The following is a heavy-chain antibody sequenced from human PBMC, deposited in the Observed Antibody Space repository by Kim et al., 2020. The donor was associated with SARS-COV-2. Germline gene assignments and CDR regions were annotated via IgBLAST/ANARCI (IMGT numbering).Heavy chain of an antibody. D-gene: IGHD4-17*01. Sequence: ASVKVSCKASGYTFTSYGISWVRQAPGQGLEWMGWISAYNGNTNYAQKLQGRVTMTTDTFTSTAYMELRSLRSDDTAVYYCARTYLNDYGEAGWFDPWGQGTLVTVSS. V-gene: IGHV1-18*01. J-gene: IGHJ5*02. CDR1: GYTFTSYG. CDR2: ISAYNGNT. CDR3: ARTYLNDYGEAGWFDP.